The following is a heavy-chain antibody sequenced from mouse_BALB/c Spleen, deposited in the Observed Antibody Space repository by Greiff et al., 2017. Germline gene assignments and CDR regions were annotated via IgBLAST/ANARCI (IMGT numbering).Heavy chain of an antibody. CDR2: ISCYNGAT. CDR1: GYSFTGYY. Sequence: LVKPGASVKISCKASGYSFTGYYMHWVKQSHGKSLEWIGYISCYNGATSYNQKFKGKATFTVDTSSSTAYMQFNSLTSEDSAVYYCARVRGPPYYAMDYWGQGTSVTVSS. J-gene: IGHJ4*01. V-gene: IGHV1S34*01. CDR3: ARVRGPPYYAMDY.